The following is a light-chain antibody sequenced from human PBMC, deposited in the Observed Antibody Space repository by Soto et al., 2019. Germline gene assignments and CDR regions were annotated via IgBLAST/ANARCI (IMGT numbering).Light chain of an antibody. CDR1: QSVLYRSNNKNY. J-gene: IGKJ4*01. CDR3: QQYYSTLLS. V-gene: IGKV4-1*01. Sequence: DVVVTPSPDPLAVSLGERATINCESSQSVLYRSNNKNYLAWYQQKPGQPPKLLIYWASTRESGVPDRFSGSGSGTDFTLTISSLQAEDVAVYYCQQYYSTLLSFGGGTKVDIK. CDR2: WAS.